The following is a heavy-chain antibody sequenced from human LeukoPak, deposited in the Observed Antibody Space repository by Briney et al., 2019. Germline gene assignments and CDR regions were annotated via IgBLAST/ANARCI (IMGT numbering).Heavy chain of an antibody. J-gene: IGHJ4*02. Sequence: SETLSLTCAVYGGSFSGYYWSWIRQPPGKGLEWIGEINHSGSTNYNPSLKSRVTISVDTSKNQFSLKLSSVTAADTAVYYCARRRREYYDILTGYYMGFDYWGQGTLVTVSS. CDR3: ARRRREYYDILTGYYMGFDY. D-gene: IGHD3-9*01. CDR1: GGSFSGYY. V-gene: IGHV4-34*01. CDR2: INHSGST.